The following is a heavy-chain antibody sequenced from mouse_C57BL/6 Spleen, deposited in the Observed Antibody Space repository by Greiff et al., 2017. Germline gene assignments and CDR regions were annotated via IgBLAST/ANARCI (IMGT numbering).Heavy chain of an antibody. J-gene: IGHJ1*03. CDR2: IDPSDSYT. Sequence: VQLQQPGAELVKPGASVKLSCKASGYTFTSYWMQWVKQRPGQGLEWIGEIDPSDSYTNYNQKFKGKATLTVDTSSSTAYMQLSSLTSEDSAVYYCARGRGYTRYLDVWGTGTTVTVSS. V-gene: IGHV1-50*01. CDR1: GYTFTSYW. CDR3: ARGRGYTRYLDV. D-gene: IGHD2-14*01.